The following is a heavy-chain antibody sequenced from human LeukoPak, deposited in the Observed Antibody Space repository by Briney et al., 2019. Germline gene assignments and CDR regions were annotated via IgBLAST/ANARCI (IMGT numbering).Heavy chain of an antibody. V-gene: IGHV3-7*01. J-gene: IGHJ3*02. CDR2: IKQDGSEK. D-gene: IGHD1-26*01. CDR1: GFTFSSYA. CDR3: ARETVLLFDI. Sequence: PGGSLRLSCAASGFTFSSYAMSRVRQAPGKGLEWVANIKQDGSEKYYVDSVKGRFTISRDNAKNSLYLQMNSLRAEDTAVYYCARETVLLFDIWGQGTMVTVSS.